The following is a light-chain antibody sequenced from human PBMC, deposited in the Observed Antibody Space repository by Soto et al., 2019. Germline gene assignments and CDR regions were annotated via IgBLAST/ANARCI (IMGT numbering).Light chain of an antibody. CDR1: QSLNTN. Sequence: ETVMTQSPATLSVSPWEGATLSCRASQSLNTNLAWYQQKPGQAPRLLIYDASNRATGIPARFSGSGSGTDFTLTISSLEPEDFAVYYCQQRSNWPITFGQGTRLEIK. J-gene: IGKJ5*01. V-gene: IGKV3-11*01. CDR3: QQRSNWPIT. CDR2: DAS.